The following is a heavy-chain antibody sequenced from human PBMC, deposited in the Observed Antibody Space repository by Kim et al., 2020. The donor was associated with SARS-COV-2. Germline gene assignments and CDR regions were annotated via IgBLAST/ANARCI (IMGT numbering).Heavy chain of an antibody. D-gene: IGHD2-2*01. CDR2: ISSSSGTI. CDR3: ASVMDVVVPAAMPRNKDYYYYGMDV. J-gene: IGHJ6*02. CDR1: GFTFSSYS. Sequence: GGSLRLSCAASGFTFSSYSMNWVRQAPGKGLEWVSYISSSSGTIYYADSVKGRFTISRDNAKNSLYLQMNSLRDEDTAVYYCASVMDVVVPAAMPRNKDYYYYGMDVWGQGTTVTVSS. V-gene: IGHV3-48*02.